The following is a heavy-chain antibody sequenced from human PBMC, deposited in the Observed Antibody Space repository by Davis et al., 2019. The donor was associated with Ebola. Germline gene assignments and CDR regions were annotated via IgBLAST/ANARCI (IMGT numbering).Heavy chain of an antibody. Sequence: GESLKISCKGSGYTFTTNWIGWVRQMPGKGLEWMGIIYPSDSDTRYSPSFQGQVTISADKSISTAYLQWSSLKASDTAMYYCARTGDYSRGYYYYGMDVWGQGTTVTVSS. D-gene: IGHD4-11*01. V-gene: IGHV5-51*01. J-gene: IGHJ6*02. CDR2: IYPSDSDT. CDR1: GYTFTTNW. CDR3: ARTGDYSRGYYYYGMDV.